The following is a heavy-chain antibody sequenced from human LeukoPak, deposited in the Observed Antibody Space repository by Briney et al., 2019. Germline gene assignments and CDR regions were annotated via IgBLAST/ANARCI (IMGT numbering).Heavy chain of an antibody. CDR3: AARRLGDFHWVA. CDR2: IYYSGTT. CDR1: GGSISSYY. Sequence: PSETLSLTCTVSGGSISSYYWTWIRQPPGKGLGWIGYIYYSGTTNYNPSLKSRVTISVDTSKNQFSLRLSSVTAADTAVYYCAARRLGDFHWVAWGQGTLVTVSS. V-gene: IGHV4-59*08. J-gene: IGHJ4*02. D-gene: IGHD3-9*01.